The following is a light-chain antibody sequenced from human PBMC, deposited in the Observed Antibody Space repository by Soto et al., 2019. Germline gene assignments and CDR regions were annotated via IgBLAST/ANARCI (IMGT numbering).Light chain of an antibody. CDR2: GAS. CDR1: QSVSNNY. J-gene: IGKJ4*01. Sequence: EIVLTQSPGTLSLSPGERATLSCRASQSVSNNYLAWYQQKPGQAPSLLIYGASTRATGIPARFSGSGSGTEFTLTISRLEPEDFAVYYCQHYDTSSLTFGGGTKVDIK. V-gene: IGKV3-20*01. CDR3: QHYDTSSLT.